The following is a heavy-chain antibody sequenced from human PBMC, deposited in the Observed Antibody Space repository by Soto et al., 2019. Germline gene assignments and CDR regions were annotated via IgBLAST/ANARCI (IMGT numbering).Heavy chain of an antibody. CDR3: ARMNYYDTSGYPFDY. Sequence: SETLSLTCAVSGGSISSGGYSWNWIRQPPGKGLEWIGYIYHSGSTYYNPSLKSRVTISVDRSKNQFSLKLNSVTAADTAVYYCARMNYYDTSGYPFDYWGQGMMVTVSS. CDR1: GGSISSGGYS. CDR2: IYHSGST. D-gene: IGHD3-22*01. V-gene: IGHV4-30-2*02. J-gene: IGHJ4*02.